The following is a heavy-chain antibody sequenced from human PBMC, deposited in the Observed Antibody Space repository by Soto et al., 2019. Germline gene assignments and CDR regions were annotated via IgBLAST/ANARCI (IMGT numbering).Heavy chain of an antibody. CDR3: ARARGIQYQLGGMDV. D-gene: IGHD2-2*01. J-gene: IGHJ6*02. V-gene: IGHV4-30-4*01. CDR2: IYYSGST. Sequence: KSSETLSLTCTVSGGSISSGDYYWSWIRQPPGKGLEWIGYIYYSGSTYYNPSLKSRVTISVDTSKNQFSLKLSSVTAADTAVYYCARARGIQYQLGGMDVWGQGTTVTVSS. CDR1: GGSISSGDYY.